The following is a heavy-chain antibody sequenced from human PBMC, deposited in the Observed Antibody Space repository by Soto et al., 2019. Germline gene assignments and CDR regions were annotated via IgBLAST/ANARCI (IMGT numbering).Heavy chain of an antibody. CDR3: AREGVIAARFFDY. J-gene: IGHJ4*02. CDR1: GFTFSSYG. D-gene: IGHD6-6*01. Sequence: QVQLVESGGGVVQPGRSLRLSCAASGFTFSSYGMHWVRQAPGKGLEWVAVIWYDGSNKYYADSVKGRFTISRDNSKKTLFRKMSSLRAEDPVVYYCAREGVIAARFFDYGGQGTLVTVSS. CDR2: IWYDGSNK. V-gene: IGHV3-33*01.